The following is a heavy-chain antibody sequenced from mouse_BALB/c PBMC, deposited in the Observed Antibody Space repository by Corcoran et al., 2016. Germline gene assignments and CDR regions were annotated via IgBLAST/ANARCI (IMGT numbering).Heavy chain of an antibody. CDR2: IDPANGNT. V-gene: IGHV14-3*02. CDR3: AKWDWDFDV. Sequence: VQLQQSGAALVKPGASVKLSCTASGFNIQDTYMHWVTQRPEQGLEWIGRIDPANGNTKYDPKFQGKATITADAYSNPAYLQLSSLTSEDTAVYYGAKWDWDFDVWGAGTTVTVSS. J-gene: IGHJ1*01. CDR1: GFNIQDTY. D-gene: IGHD1-3*01.